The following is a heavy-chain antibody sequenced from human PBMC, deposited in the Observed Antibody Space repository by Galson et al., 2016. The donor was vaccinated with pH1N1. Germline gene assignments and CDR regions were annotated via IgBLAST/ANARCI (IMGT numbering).Heavy chain of an antibody. V-gene: IGHV3-30*02. CDR3: AKGLGTTVYYDFYFMDV. CDR2: IRCNGGSK. D-gene: IGHD1-26*01. J-gene: IGHJ6*03. CDR1: GFTFRGYG. Sequence: SLRLSCAASGFTFRGYGMHWVRQAPGKGLEWVAFIRCNGGSKYYADSVKGRFTISRDNARNTLFLQMTSLRPDDRAVYYCAKGLGTTVYYDFYFMDVWGKGTTVTVSS.